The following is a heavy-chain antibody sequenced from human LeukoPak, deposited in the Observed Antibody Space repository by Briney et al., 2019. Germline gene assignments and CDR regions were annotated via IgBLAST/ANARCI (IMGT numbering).Heavy chain of an antibody. Sequence: PSQTLSLLCTVSGGSISSGDYFWSWVRQPPGKGLEWNGYIYYSGSTYYNPSLQSRVPISVDTSNNQSSLKLSSVTAADTAVYYCAVLAMAGFFDYWGQGTLVTVSS. V-gene: IGHV4-30-4*08. CDR3: AVLAMAGFFDY. CDR2: IYYSGST. CDR1: GGSISSGDYF. D-gene: IGHD6-19*01. J-gene: IGHJ4*02.